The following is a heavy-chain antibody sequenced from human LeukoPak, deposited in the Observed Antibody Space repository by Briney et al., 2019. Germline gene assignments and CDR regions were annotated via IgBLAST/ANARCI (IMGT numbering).Heavy chain of an antibody. D-gene: IGHD5-18*01. J-gene: IGHJ4*02. Sequence: SLRLSCVASGFTFDDYAMHWVRQAPGKGLEWVSGISWNSGSIDYADSVKGRFTVSRDNAKNSLYLQMNSLRAEDTALYYCAKVRGYSYGPFDYWGQGTLVTVSS. V-gene: IGHV3-9*01. CDR1: GFTFDDYA. CDR2: ISWNSGSI. CDR3: AKVRGYSYGPFDY.